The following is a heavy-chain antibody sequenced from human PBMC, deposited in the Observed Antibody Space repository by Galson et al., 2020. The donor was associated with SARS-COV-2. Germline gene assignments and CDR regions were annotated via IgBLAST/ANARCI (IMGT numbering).Heavy chain of an antibody. Sequence: SETLSLTCTVSGGSISSGGYYWSWIRQPAGKGLEWIGRIYTSGSTNYNPSLKSRVTISVDTSKNQFSLKLSSVTAADTAVYYCARDACSSTSCYGYYYMDVWGKGTTVTISS. D-gene: IGHD2-2*01. CDR1: GGSISSGGYY. J-gene: IGHJ6*03. V-gene: IGHV4-61*02. CDR3: ARDACSSTSCYGYYYMDV. CDR2: IYTSGST.